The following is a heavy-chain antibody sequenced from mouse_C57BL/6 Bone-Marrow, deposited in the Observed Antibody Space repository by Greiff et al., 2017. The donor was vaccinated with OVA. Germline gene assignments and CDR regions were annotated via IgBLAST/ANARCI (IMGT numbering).Heavy chain of an antibody. CDR2: IYPGDGDT. CDR3: ARWGYYDYEFAY. J-gene: IGHJ3*01. Sequence: VQLQESGAELVKPGASVKISCKASGYAFSSYWMNWVKQRPGKGLEWIGQIYPGDGDTNYNGKFKGKATLTADKSSSTAYMQLSSLTSEDSAVYFCARWGYYDYEFAYWGQGTLVTVSA. V-gene: IGHV1-80*01. CDR1: GYAFSSYW. D-gene: IGHD2-4*01.